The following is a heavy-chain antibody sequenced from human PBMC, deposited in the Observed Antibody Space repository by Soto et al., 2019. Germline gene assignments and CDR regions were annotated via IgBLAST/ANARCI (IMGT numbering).Heavy chain of an antibody. J-gene: IGHJ6*02. CDR3: ARAYTIFGVVTNTYYYYGMDV. CDR1: GGSISSGGYY. Sequence: PSETLSLTCTVSGGSISSGGYYWSWIRQHPGTGLEWIGHISYSGSTYYNKSLKSRVTISVDTSRNKFSLIVNYVTAADTALYYCARAYTIFGVVTNTYYYYGMDVWGQGTTVTVSS. D-gene: IGHD3-3*01. V-gene: IGHV4-31*03. CDR2: ISYSGST.